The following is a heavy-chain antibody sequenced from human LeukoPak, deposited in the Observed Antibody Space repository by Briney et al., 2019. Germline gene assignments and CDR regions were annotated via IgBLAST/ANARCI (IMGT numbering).Heavy chain of an antibody. J-gene: IGHJ5*02. CDR3: NTDRGFDP. Sequence: GGSLRLSCAASGFTFSKAWMSWVGQAPAKGRDWVGRIKSKTDGGTTDYAAPVKGRFTISRDDSKNTLYLQMNSLKTEATAVSYCNTDRGFDPWGQGTLVTVSS. CDR1: GFTFSKAW. D-gene: IGHD3-10*01. CDR2: IKSKTDGGTT. V-gene: IGHV3-15*01.